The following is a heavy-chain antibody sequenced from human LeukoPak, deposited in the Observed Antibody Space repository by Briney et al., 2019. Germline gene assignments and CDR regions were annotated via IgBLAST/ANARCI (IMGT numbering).Heavy chain of an antibody. V-gene: IGHV4-34*01. J-gene: IGHJ5*02. CDR2: INHSGST. CDR1: GGSFSGYY. Sequence: PSGTLSLTCAVYGGSFSGYYWSWIRQPPGKGLEWIGEINHSGSTNYNPSLKSRVTISVDTSKNQFSLKLSSVTAADTAVYYCARQYCSSTSCWFDPWGQGTLVTVSS. CDR3: ARQYCSSTSCWFDP. D-gene: IGHD2-2*01.